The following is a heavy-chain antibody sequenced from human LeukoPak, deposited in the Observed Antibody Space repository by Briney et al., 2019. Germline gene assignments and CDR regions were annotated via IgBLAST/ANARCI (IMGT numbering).Heavy chain of an antibody. V-gene: IGHV3-21*01. D-gene: IGHD3-3*01. J-gene: IGHJ4*02. CDR3: ARESVSYYDFWSGSFDY. Sequence: GGSLRLSCAASGFTFSSYSMNWVRQAPGKGLEWVSSISSSSSYIYYADSVKGRFTISRDNAKNSLYLQMNSLRAEDPAVYYWARESVSYYDFWSGSFDYWGQGTLVTASS. CDR2: ISSSSSYI. CDR1: GFTFSSYS.